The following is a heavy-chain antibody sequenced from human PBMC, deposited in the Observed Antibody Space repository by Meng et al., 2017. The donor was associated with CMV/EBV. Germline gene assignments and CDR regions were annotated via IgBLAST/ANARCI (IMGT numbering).Heavy chain of an antibody. CDR3: ARKSPSYYYDIVTGYFDY. CDR1: GFTFSSYS. D-gene: IGHD3-9*01. J-gene: IGHJ4*02. Sequence: GGFLRPSCAASGFTFSSYSMNWVRQAPGKGLEWVSSISSSSSYIYSADSVKGRFTISRDNAKNSLYLQMNSLRAEDTAVYYCARKSPSYYYDIVTGYFDYWGQGTLVTVSS. CDR2: ISSSSSYI. V-gene: IGHV3-21*01.